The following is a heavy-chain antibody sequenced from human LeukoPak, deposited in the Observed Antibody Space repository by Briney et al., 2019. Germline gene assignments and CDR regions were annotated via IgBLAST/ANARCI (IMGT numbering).Heavy chain of an antibody. V-gene: IGHV1-8*01. D-gene: IGHD1-1*01. CDR1: GYTFTSYD. J-gene: IGHJ4*02. CDR3: AAGTTGTTLADY. CDR2: MNPNSGNT. Sequence: ASVKVSCKASGYTFTSYDINWVRQATGQGLEWMGWMNPNSGNTGYAQKFQGRVTMTRNTSISTAYMELSSLRSEDTAVHYCAAGTTGTTLADYWGQGTLVTVSS.